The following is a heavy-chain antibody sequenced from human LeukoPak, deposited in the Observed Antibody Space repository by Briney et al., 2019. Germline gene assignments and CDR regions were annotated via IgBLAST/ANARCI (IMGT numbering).Heavy chain of an antibody. D-gene: IGHD2-15*01. V-gene: IGHV1-69*04. CDR2: IIPIFGIA. CDR3: VVVVVAATPDAFDI. CDR1: GGTFSSYA. J-gene: IGHJ3*02. Sequence: ASVKVSCKASGGTFSSYAISLVRQAPGQGLEWMGRIIPIFGIANYAQKFQGRVTITADKSTSTAYMELSSLRSEDTAVYYCVVVVVAATPDAFDIWGQGTMVTVSS.